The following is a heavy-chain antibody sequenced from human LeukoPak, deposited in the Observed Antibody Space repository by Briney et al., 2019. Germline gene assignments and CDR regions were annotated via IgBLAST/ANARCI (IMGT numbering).Heavy chain of an antibody. CDR1: GFTFSSYA. Sequence: GGPLRLSCAASGFTFSSYAMSWVRQAPGKGLEWVSAISGSGGSTYYADSVKGRFTISRDNSKNTLYLQMNSLRAEDTAVYYFAKGLSDGDFDYWGQGTLVTVSS. D-gene: IGHD4-17*01. J-gene: IGHJ4*02. CDR2: ISGSGGST. V-gene: IGHV3-23*01. CDR3: AKGLSDGDFDY.